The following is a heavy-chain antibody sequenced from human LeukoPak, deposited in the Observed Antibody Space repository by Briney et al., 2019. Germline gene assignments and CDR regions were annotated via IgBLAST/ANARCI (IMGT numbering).Heavy chain of an antibody. CDR1: GFTFSSYA. J-gene: IGHJ2*01. Sequence: GGSLRLSCAASGFTFSSYAMSWVRQAPGKGLEWVSVISDSGGSTYYADSVKGRFTISRDNSKNTLYLQMNSLRAEDTAVYYCAKDYRTYDSSGYYFFDLWGRGTLVTVSS. D-gene: IGHD3-22*01. CDR2: ISDSGGST. V-gene: IGHV3-23*01. CDR3: AKDYRTYDSSGYYFFDL.